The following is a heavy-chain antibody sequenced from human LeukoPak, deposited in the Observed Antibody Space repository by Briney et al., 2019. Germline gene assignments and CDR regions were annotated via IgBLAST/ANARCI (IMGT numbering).Heavy chain of an antibody. V-gene: IGHV3-48*03. CDR2: ISSSGSTI. CDR1: GFTFSSYE. Sequence: GGSLRLSCAASGFTFSSYEMNWVRQAPGKGLEWVSYISSSGSTIYYADSVKGRFTISRDNAKNSLYLQMNSLRAEDTAVYYCASYGSGSYYNPQIGMDVWGQGTTVTVSS. J-gene: IGHJ6*02. CDR3: ASYGSGSYYNPQIGMDV. D-gene: IGHD3-10*01.